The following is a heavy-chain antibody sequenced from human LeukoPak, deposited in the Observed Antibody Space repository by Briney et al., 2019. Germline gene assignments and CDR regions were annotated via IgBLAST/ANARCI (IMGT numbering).Heavy chain of an antibody. V-gene: IGHV4-4*07. J-gene: IGHJ5*02. CDR3: ARVTQTTSMVRGVINNWFDP. Sequence: TETLSLTCTVSGGSISSYYWSWIRQPAGKGLEWIGRIYTSGSTNYNPSLKSRVTMSVDTSKNQFSLKLSSVTAADTAVYYCARVTQTTSMVRGVINNWFDPWGQGTLVTVSS. D-gene: IGHD3-10*01. CDR1: GGSISSYY. CDR2: IYTSGST.